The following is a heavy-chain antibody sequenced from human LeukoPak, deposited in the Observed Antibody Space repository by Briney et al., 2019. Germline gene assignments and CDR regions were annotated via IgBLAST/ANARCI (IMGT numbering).Heavy chain of an antibody. D-gene: IGHD3-22*01. CDR1: GGSISSGTYY. CDR2: IYHSGST. Sequence: SETLSLTCTVSGGSISSGTYYWAWIRQPPGKGLEWIGTIYHSGSTNYNPSLQSRVTISVDTSNNQFPLRLSSVTAADTAVYYCARENSYYDSSGYYYGSGYFDFWGQGTLVTVSS. J-gene: IGHJ4*02. V-gene: IGHV4-39*06. CDR3: ARENSYYDSSGYYYGSGYFDF.